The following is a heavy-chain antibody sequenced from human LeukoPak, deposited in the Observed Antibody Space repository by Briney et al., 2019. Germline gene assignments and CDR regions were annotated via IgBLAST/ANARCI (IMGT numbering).Heavy chain of an antibody. V-gene: IGHV4-59*01. CDR1: GGSISSYY. CDR2: IYHSETT. D-gene: IGHD3-10*01. CDR3: ARGGLLWFVSWFDP. J-gene: IGHJ5*02. Sequence: KSSETLSLTCTVSGGSISSYYWSWIRQPPGQGLEWIGYIYHSETTSYNPSLKSRVTISVDTYKNQFSLKLRSVTAADTAVYYCARGGLLWFVSWFDPWGQGILVTVSS.